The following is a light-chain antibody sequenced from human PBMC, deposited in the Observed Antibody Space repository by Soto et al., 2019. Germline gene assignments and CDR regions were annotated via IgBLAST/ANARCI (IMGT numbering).Light chain of an antibody. CDR1: QDVSSSYSHKNY. CDR2: WAS. J-gene: IGKJ1*01. Sequence: DIVMTQSPDSLAVSLGERATINCKSSQDVSSSYSHKNYLAWYRQRPGQPPRVLIYWASTRESGVPDRFSGSGSGTDFTLTISSLQAEDVAVYYCQQYSSTPPTFGQGTKVEIK. CDR3: QQYSSTPPT. V-gene: IGKV4-1*01.